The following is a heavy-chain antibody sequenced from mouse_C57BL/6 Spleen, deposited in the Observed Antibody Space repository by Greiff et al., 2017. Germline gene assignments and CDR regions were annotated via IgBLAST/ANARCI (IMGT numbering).Heavy chain of an antibody. CDR3: ARRGGYYGDYYAMDY. CDR2: IYPRSGNT. V-gene: IGHV1-81*01. CDR1: GYTFTSYG. J-gene: IGHJ4*01. Sequence: VQLQQSGAELARPGASVKLSCKASGYTFTSYGISWVKQRTGQGLEWIGEIYPRSGNTYYNEKFKGKATLTADKSSSTAYMELRSLTSEDSAVYFCARRGGYYGDYYAMDYWGQGTSVTVSS. D-gene: IGHD2-3*01.